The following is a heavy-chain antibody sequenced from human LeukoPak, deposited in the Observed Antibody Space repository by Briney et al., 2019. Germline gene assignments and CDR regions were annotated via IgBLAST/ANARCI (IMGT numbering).Heavy chain of an antibody. CDR3: ARVSGYSSGWYFDY. CDR1: GFTFDDYG. CDR2: INWNGGST. Sequence: GGSLRLSCADSGFTFDDYGMSWVRQAPGKGVEWGSGINWNGGSTGYADSVKGRFTISRDNAKNSLYLQMNSLRAEDTALYYCARVSGYSSGWYFDYWGQGTLVTVSS. V-gene: IGHV3-20*04. J-gene: IGHJ4*02. D-gene: IGHD6-19*01.